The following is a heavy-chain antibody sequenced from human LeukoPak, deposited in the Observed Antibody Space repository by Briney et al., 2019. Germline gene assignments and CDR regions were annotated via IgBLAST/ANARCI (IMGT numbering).Heavy chain of an antibody. CDR1: GFTFSSYW. D-gene: IGHD3-3*01. Sequence: PGGSLRLSCAASGFTFSSYWMHWVRQAPGKGLVWVSRSNSDGSSTSYADSVKGRFTISRDNAKNTLYLQMNSLRAEDTAVYYCARDQTYYDFWSGYSAYYYGMDVWGQGTTVTVSS. CDR3: ARDQTYYDFWSGYSAYYYGMDV. J-gene: IGHJ6*02. CDR2: SNSDGSST. V-gene: IGHV3-74*01.